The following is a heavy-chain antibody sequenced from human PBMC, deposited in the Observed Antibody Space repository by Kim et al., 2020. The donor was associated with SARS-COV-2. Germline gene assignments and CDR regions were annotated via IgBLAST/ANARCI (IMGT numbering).Heavy chain of an antibody. CDR2: ITITSYI. V-gene: IGHV3-21*01. J-gene: IGHJ4*02. CDR1: GFTFSSNN. D-gene: IGHD6-13*01. Sequence: GGSLRLSYAASGFTFSSNNMSCVRQAPGKGLEWVSSITITSYIYYADSMKGRFTISRDNGKNSLYLQMNSLRAEDTAVYYCARGAAAGGLDFWGQGTLVTVSS. CDR3: ARGAAAGGLDF.